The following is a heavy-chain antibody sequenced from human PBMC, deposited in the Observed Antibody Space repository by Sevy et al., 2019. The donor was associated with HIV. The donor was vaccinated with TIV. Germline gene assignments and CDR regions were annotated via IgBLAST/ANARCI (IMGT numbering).Heavy chain of an antibody. CDR2: LNGGGGST. J-gene: IGHJ4*02. D-gene: IGHD1-26*01. Sequence: GGSLRLSCAASGFPFSSHAMSWVRQAPGKGLEWVSVLNGGGGSTYYAASVKGRFTISRDNSKNMLYLQMNSLRGEDTAVYDCAKDQGSDLLGYFDYWGQGTLVTVSS. CDR1: GFPFSSHA. V-gene: IGHV3-23*01. CDR3: AKDQGSDLLGYFDY.